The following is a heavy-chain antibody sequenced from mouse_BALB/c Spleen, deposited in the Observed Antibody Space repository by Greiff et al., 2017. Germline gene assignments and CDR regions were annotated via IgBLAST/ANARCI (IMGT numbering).Heavy chain of an antibody. CDR1: GYTFTSYW. CDR3: TRWGYDWYFDV. J-gene: IGHJ1*01. CDR2: IYPGSGST. V-gene: IGHV1S22*01. D-gene: IGHD2-14*01. Sequence: LQQPGSELVRPGASVKLSCKASGYTFTSYWMHWVKQRPGQGLEWIGNIYPGSGSTNYDEKFKSKATLTVDTSSSTAYMQLSSLTSEDSAVYYCTRWGYDWYFDVWGAGTTVTVSS.